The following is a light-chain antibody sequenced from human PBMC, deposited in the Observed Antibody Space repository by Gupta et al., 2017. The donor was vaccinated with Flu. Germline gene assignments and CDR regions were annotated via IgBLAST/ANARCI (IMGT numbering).Light chain of an antibody. V-gene: IGLV3-10*01. CDR2: EDT. CDR3: FSTDNSGDHRL. CDR1: ALPKRY. J-gene: IGLJ3*02. Sequence: YELTQPPSVSVSPGQTARITCPGDALPKRYAYWYQQKSGQAPVLVIYEDTKRPSGIPARFSGSTSGTVASLTISEAQVEDEADYYCFSTDNSGDHRLFGGGTRLTVL.